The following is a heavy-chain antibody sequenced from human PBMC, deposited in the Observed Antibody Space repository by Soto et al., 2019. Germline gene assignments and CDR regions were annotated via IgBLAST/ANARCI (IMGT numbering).Heavy chain of an antibody. CDR2: ISKSDYT. V-gene: IGHV3-21*01. CDR3: AREDSIIIPAVSDF. J-gene: IGHJ4*02. Sequence: LTLTCTFSGFAFNNYGINWVRQAPGKGLEWVSSISKSDYTYYSDSVKGRFTISRDNAKNSVSLQMNTLRVEDTAVYYCAREDSIIIPAVSDFWGQGTLVTVSS. D-gene: IGHD2-2*01. CDR1: GFAFNNYG.